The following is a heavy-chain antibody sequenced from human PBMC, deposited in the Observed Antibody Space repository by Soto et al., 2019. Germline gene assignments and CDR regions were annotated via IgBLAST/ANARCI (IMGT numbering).Heavy chain of an antibody. D-gene: IGHD1-26*01. CDR3: AHKNSGMFSFDF. Sequence: QITLKESGPTLVKPTQTLTLTCSFSGFSLSSSGVGLGLIRQPPGKALEWLALIYWNDDQRYSPSLRGMLTITKDTSKNQVLLTMTNLDPVDTATYYCAHKNSGMFSFDFWGQGTLVTVSS. V-gene: IGHV2-5*01. CDR1: GFSLSSSGVG. CDR2: IYWNDDQ. J-gene: IGHJ4*02.